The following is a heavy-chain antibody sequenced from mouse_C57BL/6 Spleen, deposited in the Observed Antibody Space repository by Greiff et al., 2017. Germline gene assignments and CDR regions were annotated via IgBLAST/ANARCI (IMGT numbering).Heavy chain of an antibody. CDR3: VSRGATVDWYFDV. J-gene: IGHJ1*03. D-gene: IGHD1-1*01. CDR1: GFSFNTYA. Sequence: EVKLVESGGGLVQPKGSLKLSCAASGFSFNTYAMNWVRQAPGKGLEWVARIRSKSNNYATYYADSVKDRFTISSDDSESMLYLQMNNLKTEDTAMYYCVSRGATVDWYFDVWGTGTTVTVSS. CDR2: IRSKSNNYAT. V-gene: IGHV10-1*01.